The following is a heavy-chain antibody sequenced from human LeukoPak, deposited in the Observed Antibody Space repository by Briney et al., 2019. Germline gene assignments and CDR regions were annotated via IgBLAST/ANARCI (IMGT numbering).Heavy chain of an antibody. CDR2: IWYDGSNK. D-gene: IGHD5-18*01. Sequence: AGGSLRLSCAASGFTFSSYGMHWVRQAPGKGLEWVAVIWYDGSNKYYADSVKGRFTISRDNSKNTLYLQMNSLRAEDTAVYCCAREQLWLRDFDYWGQGTLVTVSS. V-gene: IGHV3-33*01. CDR3: AREQLWLRDFDY. J-gene: IGHJ4*02. CDR1: GFTFSSYG.